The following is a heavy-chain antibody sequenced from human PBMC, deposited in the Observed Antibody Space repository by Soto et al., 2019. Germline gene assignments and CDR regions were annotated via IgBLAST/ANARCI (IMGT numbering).Heavy chain of an antibody. J-gene: IGHJ4*02. V-gene: IGHV3-23*01. Sequence: LRLSCAASGFTVSTYAMGSVRQGPGKGLEWVAVVSIGGSTHYADSGRGRFTNSRDNSKNTLSLQMNSLTAEDKAVYFCAKRRGAGGHFDYWGQGALVTVSS. CDR3: AKRRGAGGHFDY. D-gene: IGHD2-15*01. CDR2: VSIGGST. CDR1: GFTVSTYA.